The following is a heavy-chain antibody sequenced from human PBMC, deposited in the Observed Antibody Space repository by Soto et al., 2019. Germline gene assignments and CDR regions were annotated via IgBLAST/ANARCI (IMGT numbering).Heavy chain of an antibody. Sequence: SETLSLTCTVSGGSISSGDYYWSWIRQPPGKGLEWIGYIYYSGSTYYNPSLKSRVTISVDTSKNQFSLKLSSVTAADTAVYYCARGSVTMVRGVIIWFDPWGQGTLVTVSS. V-gene: IGHV4-30-4*01. CDR1: GGSISSGDYY. CDR2: IYYSGST. CDR3: ARGSVTMVRGVIIWFDP. D-gene: IGHD3-10*01. J-gene: IGHJ5*02.